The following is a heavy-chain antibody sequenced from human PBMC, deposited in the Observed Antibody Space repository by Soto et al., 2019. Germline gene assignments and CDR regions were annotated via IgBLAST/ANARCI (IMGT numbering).Heavy chain of an antibody. V-gene: IGHV3-48*03. CDR3: ARGFGRFNY. D-gene: IGHD3-10*01. CDR1: GFTFNDFE. Sequence: EVQLLESGGGLVQPGGSLRLSCGVSGFTFNDFEMNRVRQAPGKGLEWLAYIDGSGTTKKYADSVRGRFTISRDNPNNSLFLQMSSLSAADTAIYYCARGFGRFNYWGQGTLVFVSS. CDR2: IDGSGTTK. J-gene: IGHJ4*02.